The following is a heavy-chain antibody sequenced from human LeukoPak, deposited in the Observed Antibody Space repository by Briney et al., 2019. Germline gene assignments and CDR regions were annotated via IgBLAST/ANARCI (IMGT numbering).Heavy chain of an antibody. CDR1: GFTFSSYD. CDR2: IGTAGDT. J-gene: IGHJ6*02. D-gene: IGHD1-1*01. Sequence: GGSLRLSCAAPGFTFSSYDMHWVRQATGKGLEWVSAIGTAGDTYYPGSVKGRFTISRENAKNSLYLQMNSLRAGDTAVYYCARGTSFYGMDVWGQGTTVTVSS. CDR3: ARGTSFYGMDV. V-gene: IGHV3-13*01.